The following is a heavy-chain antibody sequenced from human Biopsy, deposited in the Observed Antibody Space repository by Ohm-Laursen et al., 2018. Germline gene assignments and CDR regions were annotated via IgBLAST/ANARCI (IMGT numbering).Heavy chain of an antibody. Sequence: SETLSLTCTVSGGFISTYYWNWIRQPPGKGLECIGNIHHSGSTNYNPSLKSRLTISVDTSKNQFSLKLSSVTAADTAVYYCARMDCSGGSCHYYSYGMDVWGQGTTVTVSS. CDR1: GGFISTYY. D-gene: IGHD2-15*01. CDR2: IHHSGST. V-gene: IGHV4-4*09. CDR3: ARMDCSGGSCHYYSYGMDV. J-gene: IGHJ6*02.